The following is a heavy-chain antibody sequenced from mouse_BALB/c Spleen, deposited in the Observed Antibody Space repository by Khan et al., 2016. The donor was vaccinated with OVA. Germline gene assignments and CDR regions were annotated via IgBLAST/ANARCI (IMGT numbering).Heavy chain of an antibody. CDR1: GYSITSGYA. V-gene: IGHV3-2*02. Sequence: EVKLEVSGPGLVKPSQSLSLTCTVTGYSITSGYAWNWIRQFPGNKLEWTGYISYSGFTSYPPSLKSRFSITRDTSKNQLFLQLNSVTTEDTATYYCARGNYYGYYFDYWGQGTTLTVSS. CDR3: ARGNYYGYYFDY. CDR2: ISYSGFT. J-gene: IGHJ2*01. D-gene: IGHD1-1*01.